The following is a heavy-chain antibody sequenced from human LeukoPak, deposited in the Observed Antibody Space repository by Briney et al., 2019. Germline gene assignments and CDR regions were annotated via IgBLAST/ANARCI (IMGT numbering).Heavy chain of an antibody. D-gene: IGHD6-25*01. Sequence: PSETLSLTCTVSGGSVSNSLYYRSWIRQPPGKGLEWIGYIYYSGSTSYNPSLKSRVTISIDTSKSQFSLKLNSVTAADTAVYYCARVLRAASWRSYDYWGQGSLVTVSS. CDR3: ARVLRAASWRSYDY. CDR1: GGSVSNSLYY. J-gene: IGHJ4*02. V-gene: IGHV4-61*01. CDR2: IYYSGST.